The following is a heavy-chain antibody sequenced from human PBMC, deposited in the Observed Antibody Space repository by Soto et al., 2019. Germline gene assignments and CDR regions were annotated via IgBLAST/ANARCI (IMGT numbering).Heavy chain of an antibody. CDR2: ISSSSSTI. V-gene: IGHV3-48*02. CDR3: ARDDPTRNPLDY. D-gene: IGHD2-15*01. Sequence: GGALRLSCAASGFTFSSYSMNWGRQGPGEVLGGVSYISSSSSTIYYADSVKGRFTISRDNAKNSLYLQMNSLRDEDTAVYYCARDDPTRNPLDYWGQGTLVNVSS. J-gene: IGHJ4*02. CDR1: GFTFSSYS.